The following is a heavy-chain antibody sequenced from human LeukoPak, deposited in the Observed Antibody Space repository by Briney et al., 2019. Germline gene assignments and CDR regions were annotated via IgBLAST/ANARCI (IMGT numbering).Heavy chain of an antibody. CDR3: ARDLIRHDTSGYTNLAY. CDR1: GYIFTTYG. CDR2: ISIYHGNT. Sequence: ASVKVSCKTSGYIFTTYGLSWVRQAPGQGLEWMGWISIYHGNTIYAEKFQGRVTMTTDTSTSTAYMELRSLRSDDTAVYYCARDLIRHDTSGYTNLAYWGQGTLVTVSS. J-gene: IGHJ4*02. D-gene: IGHD3-22*01. V-gene: IGHV1-18*01.